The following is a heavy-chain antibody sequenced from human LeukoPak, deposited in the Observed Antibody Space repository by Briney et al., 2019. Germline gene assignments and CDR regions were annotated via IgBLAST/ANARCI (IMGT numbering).Heavy chain of an antibody. D-gene: IGHD3-10*01. Sequence: GRSLRLSCAASGFTFDDYAMHWVRQAPGKGLEWVSGISWNSGSIGYADSVKGRSTISRDNAKNSLYLQMNSLRAEDTAVYYCARGSRGMVRGVNNWFDPWGQGTLVTVSS. J-gene: IGHJ5*02. V-gene: IGHV3-9*01. CDR1: GFTFDDYA. CDR3: ARGSRGMVRGVNNWFDP. CDR2: ISWNSGSI.